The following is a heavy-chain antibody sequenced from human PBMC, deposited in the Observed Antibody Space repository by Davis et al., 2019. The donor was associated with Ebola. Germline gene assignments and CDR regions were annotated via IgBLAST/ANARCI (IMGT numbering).Heavy chain of an antibody. V-gene: IGHV4-59*01. J-gene: IGHJ3*01. D-gene: IGHD2-2*01. CDR1: GASITSYY. Sequence: PSETLSLTCTVSGASITSYYWSWIRQPQGKGLEWIGYIAYTGNTIYNPSLKSRVTISGDTSKKQFSLRLNSVTAADTAVYYGARGGLVPAALYLWGQGKMVTVSS. CDR2: IAYTGNT. CDR3: ARGGLVPAALYL.